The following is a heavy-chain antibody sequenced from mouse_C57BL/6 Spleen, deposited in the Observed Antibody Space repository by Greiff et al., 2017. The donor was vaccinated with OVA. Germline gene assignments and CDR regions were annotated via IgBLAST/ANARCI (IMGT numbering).Heavy chain of an antibody. Sequence: EVQLVESGPGLVKPSQSLSLTCSVTGYSITSGYYWNWIRQFPGNKLEWMGYISYDGSNNYNPSLKNRISITRDTSKNQFFLKLNSVTTEDTATYYCARGEWDGYYLDVWGTGTTVTVSS. CDR1: GYSITSGYY. D-gene: IGHD2-3*01. CDR3: ARGEWDGYYLDV. CDR2: ISYDGSN. J-gene: IGHJ1*03. V-gene: IGHV3-6*01.